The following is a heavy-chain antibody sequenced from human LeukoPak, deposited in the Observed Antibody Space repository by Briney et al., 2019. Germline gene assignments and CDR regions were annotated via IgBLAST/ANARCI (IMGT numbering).Heavy chain of an antibody. CDR2: IRYDGSNK. Sequence: PGGSLRLSCAASGFTFSSYGMHWVRQAPGKGLEWVAFIRYDGSNKYYADSVKGRFTISRDNSKNTLYLQMNSLRAEDTAVHYCAKDGLSSYYDFWSGYYHDYWGQGTLVTVSS. CDR1: GFTFSSYG. V-gene: IGHV3-30*02. CDR3: AKDGLSSYYDFWSGYYHDY. J-gene: IGHJ4*02. D-gene: IGHD3-3*01.